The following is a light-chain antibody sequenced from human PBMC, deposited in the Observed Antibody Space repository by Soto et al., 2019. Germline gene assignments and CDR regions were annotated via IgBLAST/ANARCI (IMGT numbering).Light chain of an antibody. Sequence: ALTQPASVTGSPVQSLAIFRTGTSSDVGGYTCVSWYQQHPGNAPTLMVYDVSNRPSGVSNRFSGSKSGNTASLTISGLQSEAEADYYCSSSTSSSTYVFGTGTKVTV. CDR3: SSSTSSSTYV. CDR2: DVS. J-gene: IGLJ1*01. V-gene: IGLV2-14*01. CDR1: SSDVGGYTC.